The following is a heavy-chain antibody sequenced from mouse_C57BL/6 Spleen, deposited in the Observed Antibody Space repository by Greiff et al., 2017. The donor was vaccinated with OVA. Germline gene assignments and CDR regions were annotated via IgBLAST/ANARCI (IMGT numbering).Heavy chain of an antibody. CDR2: IWGGGST. V-gene: IGHV2-9*01. J-gene: IGHJ1*03. Sequence: QVQLKESGPGLVAPSQSLSITCTVSRFPLTSYGVDWVRQPPGKGLEWLGVIWGGGSTNYNSALMSRLSISKDNSKSQVYLKMNNLQTDDTAMYYCAKHKNWDAWYFDVWGTGTTVTVSS. CDR3: AKHKNWDAWYFDV. D-gene: IGHD4-1*01. CDR1: RFPLTSYG.